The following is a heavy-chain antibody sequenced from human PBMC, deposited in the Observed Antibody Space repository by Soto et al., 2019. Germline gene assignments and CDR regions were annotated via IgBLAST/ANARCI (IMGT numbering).Heavy chain of an antibody. Sequence: VGCEACGERFEDYYLHWAQQSIGQGLEWMGWIDPNSGGTKYAPKFQGGVTMTRDTSITTAYMELSRLRSGDTAVYYCARDRAREKSEVVDFWGQGTLVPVSS. CDR1: GERFEDYY. CDR2: IDPNSGGT. V-gene: IGHV1-2*02. J-gene: IGHJ4*02. CDR3: ARDRAREKSEVVDF.